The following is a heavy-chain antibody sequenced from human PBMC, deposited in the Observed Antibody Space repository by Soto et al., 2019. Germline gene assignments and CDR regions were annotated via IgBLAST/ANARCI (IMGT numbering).Heavy chain of an antibody. CDR1: GFTFRNYA. Sequence: QVQLVESGGGVVQPGRSLTLSCAASGFTFRNYAMHWVRQAPGKGLKWVATISYDGDNKYYTDSVKGPFTISRDNSKNTLYLQMNSLRPEDTAVYYCARPWGQLSTYYYGMDTWGQGTTVTVSS. CDR3: ARPWGQLSTYYYGMDT. D-gene: IGHD3-16*01. J-gene: IGHJ6*02. CDR2: ISYDGDNK. V-gene: IGHV3-30-3*01.